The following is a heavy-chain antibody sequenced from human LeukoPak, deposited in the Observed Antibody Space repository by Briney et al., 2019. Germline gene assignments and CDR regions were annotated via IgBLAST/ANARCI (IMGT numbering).Heavy chain of an antibody. CDR2: INHSGST. V-gene: IGHV4-34*01. J-gene: IGHJ4*02. CDR1: GGSISSYY. CDR3: ARGRQRYYYDSSGYWGPHY. D-gene: IGHD3-22*01. Sequence: SETLSLTCTVSGGSISSYYWSWIRQPPGKGLEWIGEINHSGSTNYNPSLKSRVTISVDTSKNQFSLKLSSVTAADTAVYYCARGRQRYYYDSSGYWGPHYWGQGTLVTVSS.